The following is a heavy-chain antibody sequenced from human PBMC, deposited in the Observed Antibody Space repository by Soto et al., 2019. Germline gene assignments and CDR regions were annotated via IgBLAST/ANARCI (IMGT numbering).Heavy chain of an antibody. CDR3: AREGVAPYYYYGMDV. V-gene: IGHV1-46*01. CDR2: INPSGGDT. CDR1: GYTFTSYY. D-gene: IGHD5-12*01. J-gene: IGHJ6*02. Sequence: ASVKVSCKASGYTFTSYYMHWVRQAPGQGLEWMGIINPSGGDTNYAQTFQGRVTMTTDTSTSTVHMEVRSLRSDDTAVYYCAREGVAPYYYYGMDVWGQGTPVTVSS.